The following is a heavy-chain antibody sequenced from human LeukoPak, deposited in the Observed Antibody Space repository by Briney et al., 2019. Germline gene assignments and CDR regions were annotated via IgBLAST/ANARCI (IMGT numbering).Heavy chain of an antibody. Sequence: GGSLRLSCTASGFTFGDFAVSWVRQAPGKGLEWVGFIRSKTYGGTTEYAASVKGRFTISREDSKSIAYLQMDSLKTEDTAVYYCTRVSVYSSFHWGQGTLVSVSS. V-gene: IGHV3-49*04. CDR2: IRSKTYGGTT. CDR1: GFTFGDFA. CDR3: TRVSVYSSFH. J-gene: IGHJ1*01. D-gene: IGHD6-6*01.